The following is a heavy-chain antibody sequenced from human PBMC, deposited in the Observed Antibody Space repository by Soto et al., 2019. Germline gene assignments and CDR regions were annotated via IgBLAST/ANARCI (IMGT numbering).Heavy chain of an antibody. CDR3: ARDLDSGSYYFDY. CDR2: ISAYTGKT. Sequence: QVQLVQSGAEVKKPGASLKVSCKASGYTFSSYGISWVRQAPGQGLEWMGWISAYTGKTNYAQKLQGRVTMTTDTSTSTAYMEVRRLRSDDTAVYYCARDLDSGSYYFDYWGQGTLVTVSS. V-gene: IGHV1-18*04. CDR1: GYTFSSYG. D-gene: IGHD1-26*01. J-gene: IGHJ4*02.